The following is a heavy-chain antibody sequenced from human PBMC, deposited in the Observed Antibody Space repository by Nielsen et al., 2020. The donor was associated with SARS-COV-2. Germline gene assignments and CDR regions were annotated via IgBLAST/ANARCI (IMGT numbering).Heavy chain of an antibody. Sequence: GESLKISCAASGFTFSNAWMSWVRQAPGKGLEWVGRIKSKTDGGTTDYAAPVKGRFTISRDNSKNSLYLQMNSLRTEDTALYYCAKDNRPYDFWSGGYFDYWGQGTLVTVSS. D-gene: IGHD3-3*01. J-gene: IGHJ4*02. V-gene: IGHV3-15*05. CDR1: GFTFSNAW. CDR2: IKSKTDGGTT. CDR3: AKDNRPYDFWSGGYFDY.